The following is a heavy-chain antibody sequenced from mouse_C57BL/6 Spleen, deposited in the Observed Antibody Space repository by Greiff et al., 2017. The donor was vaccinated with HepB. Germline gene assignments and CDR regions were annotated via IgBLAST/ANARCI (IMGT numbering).Heavy chain of an antibody. Sequence: QVQLQQSGAELVKPGASVKLSCKASGYTFTSYWMQWVKQRPGQGLEWIGEIDPSDSYTNYNQKFKGKATLTVDTSSSTAYMQLSSLTSEDSAVYYCARSPYYYGSSYSYAMDYWGQGTSVTVSS. CDR1: GYTFTSYW. CDR3: ARSPYYYGSSYSYAMDY. CDR2: IDPSDSYT. J-gene: IGHJ4*01. V-gene: IGHV1-50*01. D-gene: IGHD1-1*01.